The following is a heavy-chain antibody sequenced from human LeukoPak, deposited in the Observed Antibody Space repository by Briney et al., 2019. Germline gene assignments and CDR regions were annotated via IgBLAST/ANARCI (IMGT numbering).Heavy chain of an antibody. V-gene: IGHV3-23*01. CDR3: AKDLGIAAAGTKLLNY. D-gene: IGHD6-13*01. CDR2: INGSGGNT. J-gene: IGHJ4*02. CDR1: GFTFSSYS. Sequence: GGSLTLSCAASGFTFSSYSMNWLRQAPEKGRVWVSAINGSGGNTCYAHPEKGRFTISRDNSKNTLYLQMNSLRAEDTAVYYCAKDLGIAAAGTKLLNYGGQGSLVTVPS.